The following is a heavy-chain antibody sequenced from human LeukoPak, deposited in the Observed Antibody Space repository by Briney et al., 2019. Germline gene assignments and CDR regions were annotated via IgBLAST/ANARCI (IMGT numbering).Heavy chain of an antibody. V-gene: IGHV4-59*01. Sequence: SETLSLTCTVSGGSMNNYFWTWIRQSPGKGLEWIGYIYYSGSANYNPSLKSRVTMSVDTSKNQFSLNLNSVTAADTAVYYCARGYSSGWYYDYWGQGTLVTVSS. CDR1: GGSMNNYF. CDR3: ARGYSSGWYYDY. CDR2: IYYSGSA. D-gene: IGHD6-19*01. J-gene: IGHJ4*02.